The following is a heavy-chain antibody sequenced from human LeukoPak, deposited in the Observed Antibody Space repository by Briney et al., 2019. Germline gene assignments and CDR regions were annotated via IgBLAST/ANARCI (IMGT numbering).Heavy chain of an antibody. V-gene: IGHV3-48*04. Sequence: VGSLRLSCAASGFTFSDYSMNWVRQGPGKGLEWVSYITSTSSTIYEADSVKGRFTISRDNAKNSLYLQMNNLRAEDTAVYYCASRAGYTGSWSAFDYWGQGTLVTVSS. CDR3: ASRAGYTGSWSAFDY. D-gene: IGHD6-13*01. CDR2: ITSTSSTI. J-gene: IGHJ4*02. CDR1: GFTFSDYS.